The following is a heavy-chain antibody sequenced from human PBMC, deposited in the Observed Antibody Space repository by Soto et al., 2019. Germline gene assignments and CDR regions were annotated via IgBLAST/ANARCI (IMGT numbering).Heavy chain of an antibody. D-gene: IGHD3-16*01. CDR3: GTFTFGRPFDT. J-gene: IGHJ4*02. CDR1: GFTFNTYA. V-gene: IGHV3-23*01. CDR2: ISGSGFST. Sequence: GGSLSLSCAASGFTFNTYAMSWVRQAPGQGLEWVSAISGSGFSTYYADSVKGRFSISSDSSKNTLFLQMNSLRADDTAVYFCGTFTFGRPFDTWGQGTMVTVSS.